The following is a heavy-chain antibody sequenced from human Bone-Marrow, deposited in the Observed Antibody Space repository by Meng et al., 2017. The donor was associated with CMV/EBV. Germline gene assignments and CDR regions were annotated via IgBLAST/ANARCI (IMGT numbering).Heavy chain of an antibody. CDR2: INPNSGGT. D-gene: IGHD3-3*01. CDR1: GYTFTGYY. V-gene: IGHV1-2*02. J-gene: IGHJ5*02. Sequence: ASVKVSCKASGYTFTGYYMHWVRQAPGQGLEWMGWINPNSGGTNYAQKFQGRVTMTRDTSISTAYMELSRLRSEDTAVYYCARVFGVVIGGWFDPWGQGTLVTVSS. CDR3: ARVFGVVIGGWFDP.